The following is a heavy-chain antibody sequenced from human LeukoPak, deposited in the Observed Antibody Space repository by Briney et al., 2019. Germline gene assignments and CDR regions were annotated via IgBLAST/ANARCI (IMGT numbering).Heavy chain of an antibody. Sequence: GESLKISCKGSGYRFTNYWIGWVRQMPGKGLEWMGIIYPDDSDTRYSPSFQGQVTISADKSISTAYLQWSSLKASDTAMYYCARPYYYDSGAYYYHFDYWGQGTLVTVSS. D-gene: IGHD3-22*01. CDR2: IYPDDSDT. CDR3: ARPYYYDSGAYYYHFDY. CDR1: GYRFTNYW. J-gene: IGHJ4*02. V-gene: IGHV5-51*01.